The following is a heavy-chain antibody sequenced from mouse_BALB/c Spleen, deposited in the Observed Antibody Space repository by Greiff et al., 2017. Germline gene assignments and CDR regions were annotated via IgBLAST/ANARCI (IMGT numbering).Heavy chain of an antibody. Sequence: EVMLVESGGGLVQPGGSLKLSCAASGFTFSSYGMSWVRQTPDKRLELVATINSNGGSTYYPDSVKGRFTISRDNAKNTLYLQMSSLKSEDTAMYYCARVDYYGSSLLYYFDYWGQGTTLTVSS. J-gene: IGHJ2*01. CDR1: GFTFSSYG. CDR3: ARVDYYGSSLLYYFDY. CDR2: INSNGGST. D-gene: IGHD1-1*01. V-gene: IGHV5-6-3*01.